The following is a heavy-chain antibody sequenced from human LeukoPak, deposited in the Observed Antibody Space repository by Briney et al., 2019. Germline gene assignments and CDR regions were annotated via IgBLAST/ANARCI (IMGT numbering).Heavy chain of an antibody. CDR3: ARDSSSSSEPYYFDY. V-gene: IGHV4-59*01. CDR2: VSYSGST. D-gene: IGHD6-6*01. CDR1: GVSISGYY. J-gene: IGHJ4*02. Sequence: SETLSLTCTVSGVSISGYYWSWIRQPPGKGLEWIGYVSYSGSTNYNPSLKSRVTISVDTSKNQFSLKLNSVTAADTAVYYCARDSSSSSEPYYFDYWGQGTLVTVSS.